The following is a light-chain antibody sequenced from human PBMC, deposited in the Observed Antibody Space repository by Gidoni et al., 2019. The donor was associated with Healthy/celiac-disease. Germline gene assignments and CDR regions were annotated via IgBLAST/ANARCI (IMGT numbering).Light chain of an antibody. CDR3: QQDNNWPPLT. CDR2: GAS. CDR1: QSVSSN. Sequence: EIVMTQSPATLSVSPGERATLSCRASQSVSSNLAWYQQKPGQAPRLLIYGASTRAPGIPARFSGSGSGKEFTLTISSLQSEDFAVYYCQQDNNWPPLTCGGGTKVEIK. J-gene: IGKJ4*01. V-gene: IGKV3-15*01.